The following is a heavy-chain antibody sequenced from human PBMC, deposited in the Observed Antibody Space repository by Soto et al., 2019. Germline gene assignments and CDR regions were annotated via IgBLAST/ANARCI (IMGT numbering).Heavy chain of an antibody. CDR1: GGTFSTYA. CDR3: ARDQGGSSGYYLHYFDY. J-gene: IGHJ4*01. Sequence: QVQLVQSGAEVKKPGSSVKVSCKSSGGTFSTYAISWLLQAPGQGLEWMGGIFPVLGTANYAQKFQGRVTITADESTSTVHMELGSLRSDDTAVYDCARDQGGSSGYYLHYFDYWGQGTLVTVSS. V-gene: IGHV1-69*01. CDR2: IFPVLGTA. D-gene: IGHD3-22*01.